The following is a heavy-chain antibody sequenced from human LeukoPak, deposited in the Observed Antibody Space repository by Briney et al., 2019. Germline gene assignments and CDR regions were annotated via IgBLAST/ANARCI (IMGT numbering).Heavy chain of an antibody. CDR3: AREWGAPFFDY. CDR2: ISASGGST. J-gene: IGHJ4*02. V-gene: IGHV3-23*01. D-gene: IGHD3-16*01. CDR1: GFTFSNYA. Sequence: GGSLSLSCAASGFTFSNYAMTWVRQAPGKGLEWVSTISASGGSTFYADCVKGRFPISRDNSKNTLYLQMNSLRAEDTAVYYCAREWGAPFFDYWGQGTLVTVSS.